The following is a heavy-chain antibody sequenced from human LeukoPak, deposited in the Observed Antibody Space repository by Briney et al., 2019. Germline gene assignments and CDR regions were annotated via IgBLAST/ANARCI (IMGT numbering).Heavy chain of an antibody. CDR3: ARGLDDYYGSGSYYPIQH. V-gene: IGHV3-30-3*01. CDR1: GFTFSSYA. D-gene: IGHD3-10*01. CDR2: ISYDGSNK. J-gene: IGHJ1*01. Sequence: PGGSLRLSCAASGFTFSSYAMHWVRQAPGKGLEWVAVISYDGSNKYYADSVKGRFTISRDNSKNTLYLQMNSLRAEDTAVYYCARGLDDYYGSGSYYPIQHWGQGTLVTVSS.